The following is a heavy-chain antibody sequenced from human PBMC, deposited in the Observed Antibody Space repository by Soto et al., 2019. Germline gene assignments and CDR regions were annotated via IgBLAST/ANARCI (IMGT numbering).Heavy chain of an antibody. CDR2: IIPIFGTA. CDR1: GGTFCTYA. CDR3: ARGSMSPGGGVIVKSMDV. D-gene: IGHD3-16*02. Sequence: VKNTCWASGGTFCTYAYSWVRQDPGQGLEWMGVIIPIFGTANYAQKFQGRVTITADKSTSTAYMELSSLRAEDTAVYYCARGSMSPGGGVIVKSMDVWGQGTTVTVSS. J-gene: IGHJ6*02. V-gene: IGHV1-69*06.